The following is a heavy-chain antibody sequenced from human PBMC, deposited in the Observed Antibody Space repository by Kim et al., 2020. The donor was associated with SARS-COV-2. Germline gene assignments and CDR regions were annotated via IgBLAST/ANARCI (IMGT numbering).Heavy chain of an antibody. V-gene: IGHV3-43*02. Sequence: GGSLRLSCAASGFTFDDYAMHWVRQAPGKGLEWVSLISWDGGSTYYADSVKGRCTISRDNSKNSLYLQMNSLRTEDTALYYCAKDGSPARRYYYYYMDVWGKGTTVTVSS. CDR3: AKDGSPARRYYYYYMDV. D-gene: IGHD6-25*01. CDR2: ISWDGGST. J-gene: IGHJ6*03. CDR1: GFTFDDYA.